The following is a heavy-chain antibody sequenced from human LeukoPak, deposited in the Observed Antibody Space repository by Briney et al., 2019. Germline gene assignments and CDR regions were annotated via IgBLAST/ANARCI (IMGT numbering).Heavy chain of an antibody. Sequence: PGGSLRLSCAGSGFIFSIHAMSWVRQAPGKGLEWVSTIGGGDTYYADSVKGRFTISRDDSQSTVHLQMNSLRAEDTAVYYCAKDWIPYNRVFDCFDFWGQGTLVTVSS. CDR3: AKDWIPYNRVFDCFDF. D-gene: IGHD1-1*01. J-gene: IGHJ4*02. CDR1: GFIFSIHA. V-gene: IGHV3-23*01. CDR2: IGGGDT.